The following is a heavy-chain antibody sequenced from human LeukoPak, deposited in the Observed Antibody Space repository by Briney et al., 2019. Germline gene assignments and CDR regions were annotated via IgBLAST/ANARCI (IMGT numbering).Heavy chain of an antibody. J-gene: IGHJ4*02. CDR3: ARPAETPLVVPAADLGY. Sequence: SETLSLTCTVSGASITTYYWSWIRQPPGKGLEWIGYIYFSGTTNYNPSLKSRVTISLDASNKQFSLRLNSVTAEDTAVYYCARPAETPLVVPAADLGYWGQGTLVTVSS. D-gene: IGHD2-2*01. V-gene: IGHV4-59*01. CDR2: IYFSGTT. CDR1: GASITTYY.